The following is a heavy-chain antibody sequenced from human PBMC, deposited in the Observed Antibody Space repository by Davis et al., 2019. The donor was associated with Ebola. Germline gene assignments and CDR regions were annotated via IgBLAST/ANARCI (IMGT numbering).Heavy chain of an antibody. CDR1: GGSISSSSYY. CDR2: IYYSGST. J-gene: IGHJ4*02. CDR3: ARQGSSGRFDY. Sequence: PSETLSLTCTVSGGSISSSSYYWGWIRQPPGKGLEWIGSIYYSGSTYYNPSLKSRVTISVDTSKNQFSLKLSSVTAADTAVYYCARQGSSGRFDYWGQGTLVTVSS. D-gene: IGHD6-19*01. V-gene: IGHV4-39*01.